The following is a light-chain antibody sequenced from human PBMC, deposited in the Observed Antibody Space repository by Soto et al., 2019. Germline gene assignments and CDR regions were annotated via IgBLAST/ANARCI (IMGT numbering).Light chain of an antibody. V-gene: IGKV3-20*01. CDR1: QSISSSY. Sequence: EIVLTQSPGTLSLSPGERATLSCRASQSISSSYLAWYQQKHGQAPRLLIYAASSRATGIPDRFSGSGSGTDFTLTISRLEPEDFAVYYGQQYGSSSYTFGQGTQFEIK. CDR3: QQYGSSSYT. J-gene: IGKJ2*01. CDR2: AAS.